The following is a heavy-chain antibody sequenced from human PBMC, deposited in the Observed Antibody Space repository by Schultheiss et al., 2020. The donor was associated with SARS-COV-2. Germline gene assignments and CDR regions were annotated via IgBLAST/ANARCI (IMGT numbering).Heavy chain of an antibody. Sequence: GGSLRLSCAASGFTFSSYWMSWVRQAPGKGLEWVGRIKSKTDGGTTDYAAPVKGRFTISRDDSKNTLYLQMNSLKTEDTAVYYCTTPGYSSGWYVQDWGQGTLVTVSS. CDR3: TTPGYSSGWYVQD. CDR2: IKSKTDGGTT. D-gene: IGHD6-19*01. CDR1: GFTFSSYW. J-gene: IGHJ4*02. V-gene: IGHV3-15*01.